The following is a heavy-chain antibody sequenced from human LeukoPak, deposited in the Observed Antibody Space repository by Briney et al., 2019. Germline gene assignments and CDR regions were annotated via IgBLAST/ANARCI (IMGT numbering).Heavy chain of an antibody. Sequence: SETLSLTCAVSGGSISSGAYSWSWIRQPPGKGLEWIGYIYHSGSAYYNPSLKSRVTISIDRSKNQFSLKLSSVTAADTAVYYCARYYSRGYYYGMDVWGQGTTVTVSS. D-gene: IGHD6-13*01. CDR1: GGSISSGAYS. CDR2: IYHSGSA. V-gene: IGHV4-30-2*02. J-gene: IGHJ6*02. CDR3: ARYYSRGYYYGMDV.